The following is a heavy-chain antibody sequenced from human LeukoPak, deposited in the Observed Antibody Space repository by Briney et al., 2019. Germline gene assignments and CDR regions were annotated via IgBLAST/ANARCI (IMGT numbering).Heavy chain of an antibody. Sequence: LSGGSLRLSCAASGFTFSSYAMSWVRQAPGKGLEWVSAISGSGGSTYYADSVKGRFTISRDNSKNTLYLQMNSLRAKDTAVYYCAKVARTFYAFDIWGQGTMVTVSS. CDR3: AKVARTFYAFDI. D-gene: IGHD3-16*01. V-gene: IGHV3-23*01. J-gene: IGHJ3*02. CDR2: ISGSGGST. CDR1: GFTFSSYA.